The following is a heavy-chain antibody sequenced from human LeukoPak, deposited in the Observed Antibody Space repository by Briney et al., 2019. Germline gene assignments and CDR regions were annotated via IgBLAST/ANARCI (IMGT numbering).Heavy chain of an antibody. D-gene: IGHD6-19*01. CDR3: ARDGYSSGWLDY. Sequence: SETLSLTCTVSGGSISSYYWSWIRQPPGKGLEWIGYSYYSGSTNYNPSLKSRVTISVDTSKYQFSLKLSSVAAADTAVYYCARDGYSSGWLDYWGQGTLVTVSS. J-gene: IGHJ4*02. V-gene: IGHV4-59*01. CDR2: SYYSGST. CDR1: GGSISSYY.